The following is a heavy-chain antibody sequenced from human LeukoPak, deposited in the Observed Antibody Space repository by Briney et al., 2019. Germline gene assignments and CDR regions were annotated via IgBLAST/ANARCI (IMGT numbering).Heavy chain of an antibody. V-gene: IGHV3-21*01. CDR3: ARHKSGGSYYTALRVAFDI. D-gene: IGHD1-26*01. CDR1: GFTFSSYS. Sequence: PGGSLRLSCAASGFTFSSYSMNWVRQAPGKGLEWVSSISSSSYIYYADSVKGRFTISRDNAKNSLYLQMNSLRAEDTAVYYCARHKSGGSYYTALRVAFDIWGQGTMVTVSS. J-gene: IGHJ3*02. CDR2: ISSSSYI.